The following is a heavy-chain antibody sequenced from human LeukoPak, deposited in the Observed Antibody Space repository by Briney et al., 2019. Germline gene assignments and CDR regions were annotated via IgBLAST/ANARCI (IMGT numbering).Heavy chain of an antibody. CDR3: AKHGGSSGWLDYFDY. CDR2: ISGSGAGT. Sequence: GGSLRLSCAASGFTFAGHAMSWVRQAPGKGLEWVATISGSGAGTYYADSVKGRFTISRDNSKNTLYLQMNSLTAEDTAVYYCAKHGGSSGWLDYFDYWGQGTLVTVSS. V-gene: IGHV3-23*01. J-gene: IGHJ4*02. CDR1: GFTFAGHA. D-gene: IGHD6-19*01.